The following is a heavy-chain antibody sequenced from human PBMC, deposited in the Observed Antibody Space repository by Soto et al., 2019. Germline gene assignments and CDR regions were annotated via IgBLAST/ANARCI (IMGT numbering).Heavy chain of an antibody. D-gene: IGHD1-20*01. V-gene: IGHV1-18*01. CDR2: ISAYNGNT. J-gene: IGHJ6*02. CDR1: GYTFTSYG. Sequence: QVQLVQSGAAVKKPGASVKVSCKASGYTFTSYGFSWVRQAPGQGLEWMGWISAYNGNTNYAQKLQGRVTMTTDTATSTAYMELRSLRSDDTAVYYCASYNLNYYYYGMDVWGQGTTVTVSS. CDR3: ASYNLNYYYYGMDV.